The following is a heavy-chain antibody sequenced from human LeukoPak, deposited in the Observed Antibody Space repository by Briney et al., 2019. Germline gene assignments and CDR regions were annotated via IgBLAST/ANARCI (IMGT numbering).Heavy chain of an antibody. CDR1: GGTFSSFA. CDR3: ARPSSFDYGGDYFDY. J-gene: IGHJ4*01. V-gene: IGHV1-69*04. D-gene: IGHD4-17*01. CDR2: IIPILGIA. Sequence: ASVKVSCKASGGTFSSFAISWVRQAPGQGLEWMGRIIPILGIANYAQKFQGRVTITADKSTSTAYMELSSLRSEDTAVYYCARPSSFDYGGDYFDYWGHGTLVTVSS.